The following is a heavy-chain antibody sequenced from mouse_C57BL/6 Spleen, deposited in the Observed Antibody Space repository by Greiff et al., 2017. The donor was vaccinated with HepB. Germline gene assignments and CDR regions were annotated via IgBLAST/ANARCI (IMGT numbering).Heavy chain of an antibody. D-gene: IGHD1-1*01. V-gene: IGHV14-2*01. CDR3: APITTVVGGPFAY. CDR1: GFNIKDYY. CDR2: IDPEDGET. J-gene: IGHJ3*01. Sequence: EVQLQQSGAELVKPGASVKLSCTASGFNIKDYYMHWVKQRTEQGLEWIGRIDPEDGETKYAPKFKGKATITADTSSNTADLQLSSLTSEDTAVYYCAPITTVVGGPFAYWGQGTLVTVSA.